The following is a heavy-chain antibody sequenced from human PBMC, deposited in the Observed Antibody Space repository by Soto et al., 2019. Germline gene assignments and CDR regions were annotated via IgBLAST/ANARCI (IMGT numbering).Heavy chain of an antibody. CDR3: AREGYSYEGMDV. D-gene: IGHD5-18*01. CDR1: GYTLTSYA. V-gene: IGHV1-3*01. CDR2: INAGNGNT. J-gene: IGHJ6*02. Sequence: ASVKVSCKASGYTLTSYAMHWVRQAPGQRLEWMGWINAGNGNTKYSQKFQGRVTITRDTSASTAYMELSSLRSEDTAVYYCAREGYSYEGMDVWGQGTTVTVSS.